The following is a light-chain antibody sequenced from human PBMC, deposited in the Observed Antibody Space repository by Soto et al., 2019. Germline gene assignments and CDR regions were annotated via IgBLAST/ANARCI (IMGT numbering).Light chain of an antibody. CDR2: GAS. CDR1: QSISSW. V-gene: IGKV1-5*01. CDR3: LESVKYPWP. Sequence: DIQITQSPSTLSGSVGDRATITCRASQSISSWLAWYQQKPGKAPELMIYGASSLQSGVPPRFSGSGSGTDFTLAISRLQPEESATAYCLESVKYPWPFCQGTKVDIK. J-gene: IGKJ1*01.